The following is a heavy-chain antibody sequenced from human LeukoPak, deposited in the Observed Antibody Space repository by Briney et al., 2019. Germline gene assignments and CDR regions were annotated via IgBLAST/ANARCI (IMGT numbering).Heavy chain of an antibody. J-gene: IGHJ4*02. CDR3: ARDRCPSDNCYSGFDS. V-gene: IGHV4-30-4*08. CDR1: GDSIDIPDYY. Sequence: NPSETLSLTCTVSGDSIDIPDYYWTWVRQPPGKGLEWIGNIYRSGSTYYHPSLKSRLTISMDTSKNQFSLNLTSVTAADTAIYYCARDRCPSDNCYSGFDSWGQGSLVTVSS. CDR2: IYRSGST. D-gene: IGHD2-21*02.